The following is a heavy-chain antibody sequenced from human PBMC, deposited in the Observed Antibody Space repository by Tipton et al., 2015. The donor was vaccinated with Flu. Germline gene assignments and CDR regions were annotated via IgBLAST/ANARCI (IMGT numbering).Heavy chain of an antibody. CDR2: ISYDGSNK. V-gene: IGHV3-30*01. Sequence: SLRLSCAASGFTFSSYAMHWVRPAPGKGLEWVAVISYDGSNKYYADSVKGRFTISRDNSKNTLYLQMNSLRAEDTAVYYCARAKDFWSGYPTPFDYWGQGTLVTVSS. CDR1: GFTFSSYA. D-gene: IGHD3-3*01. J-gene: IGHJ4*02. CDR3: ARAKDFWSGYPTPFDY.